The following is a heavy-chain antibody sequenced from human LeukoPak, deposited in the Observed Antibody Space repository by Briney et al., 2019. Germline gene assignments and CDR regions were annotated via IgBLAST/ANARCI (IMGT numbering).Heavy chain of an antibody. V-gene: IGHV4-34*01. Sequence: PSETLSLTCAVFSGSLSGSHLSWIRQLPGKGLEWIGEINESGNTNYNPSLKSRVTISVDPSKNQFSLKLHSVTAADTAAYYCARQETVLVQDRFAFDIWGQGTMVTVSS. D-gene: IGHD5-18*01. CDR1: SGSLSGSH. J-gene: IGHJ3*02. CDR3: ARQETVLVQDRFAFDI. CDR2: INESGNT.